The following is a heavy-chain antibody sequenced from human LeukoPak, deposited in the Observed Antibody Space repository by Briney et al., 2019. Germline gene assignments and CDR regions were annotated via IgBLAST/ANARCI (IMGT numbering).Heavy chain of an antibody. J-gene: IGHJ6*03. D-gene: IGHD3-10*01. Sequence: SVKVSCKASGGTFSSYAISWVRQAPGQGLEWMGGIIPIFGTANYAQKFQGRVTITADESTSTAYMELSSLRSEDTAVYYCVKGGIWYYYYYMDVWGKGTTVTISS. V-gene: IGHV1-69*13. CDR3: VKGGIWYYYYYMDV. CDR1: GGTFSSYA. CDR2: IIPIFGTA.